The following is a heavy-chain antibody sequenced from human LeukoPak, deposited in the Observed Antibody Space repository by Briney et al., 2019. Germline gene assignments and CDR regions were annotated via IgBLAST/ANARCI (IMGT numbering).Heavy chain of an antibody. V-gene: IGHV4-39*07. CDR2: IYYSGST. J-gene: IGHJ5*02. CDR3: ARDTKVAGFNWFDP. CDR1: GGSLSSSSYY. D-gene: IGHD6-19*01. Sequence: SETLSLTCTVSGGSLSSSSYYWGWIRQPPGTGLEWVGSIYYSGSTYYNPSLKSPVTISVDTSKNQFSLKLSSVTAADTAVDYGARDTKVAGFNWFDPWGQGTLVTVSS.